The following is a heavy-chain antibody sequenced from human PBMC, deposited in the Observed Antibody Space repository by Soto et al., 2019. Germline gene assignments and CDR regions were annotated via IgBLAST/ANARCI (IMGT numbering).Heavy chain of an antibody. V-gene: IGHV3-33*01. D-gene: IGHD6-13*01. CDR1: GFTFSSYG. Sequence: HPGGSLRLSCAASGFTFSSYGMHWVRQAPGKGLEWAAVIWYDGSNKYYADSVKGRFTISRDNSKNTLYLQMNSLRAEDTAVYYCARDDGAAAGSNWGQGTLVTVSS. J-gene: IGHJ4*02. CDR3: ARDDGAAAGSN. CDR2: IWYDGSNK.